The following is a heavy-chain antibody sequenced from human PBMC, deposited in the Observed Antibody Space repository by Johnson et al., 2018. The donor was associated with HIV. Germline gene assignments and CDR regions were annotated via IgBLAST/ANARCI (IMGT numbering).Heavy chain of an antibody. Sequence: VQLVESGGGLVQPGGSLRLSCAASGFTFSSYAMSWVRQAPGKGLEWVSYISSSGSTIYYADSVKGRFTISRDNAKNSLYMQMNSLRVEDTAVYFCARDYRGALDIWGQGTMVTVSS. D-gene: IGHD4-11*01. CDR1: GFTFSSYA. CDR2: ISSSGSTI. V-gene: IGHV3-48*04. J-gene: IGHJ3*02. CDR3: ARDYRGALDI.